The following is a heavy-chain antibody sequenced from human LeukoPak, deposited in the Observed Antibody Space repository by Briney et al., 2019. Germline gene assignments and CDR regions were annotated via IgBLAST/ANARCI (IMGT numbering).Heavy chain of an antibody. J-gene: IGHJ4*02. V-gene: IGHV4-34*01. CDR3: ARGLNILDY. CDR2: GTHDGVT. CDR1: GGSLSGNY. Sequence: SETLSLTCAVHGGSLSGNYWSWIRQPPGKGLEWIGQGTHDGVTNYNPSLKSRVTVSVDTPRNQVSLEVTSLTAADTAVYYCARGLNILDYWGQGTLVTVSS.